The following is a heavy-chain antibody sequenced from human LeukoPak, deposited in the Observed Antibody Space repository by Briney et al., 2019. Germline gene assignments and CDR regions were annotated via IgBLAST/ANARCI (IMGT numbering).Heavy chain of an antibody. CDR2: IYTSGST. D-gene: IGHD3-3*01. V-gene: IGHV4-61*02. CDR1: GGSLSSGSYY. J-gene: IGHJ3*02. Sequence: SQTLSLTCTVSGGSLSSGSYYWSWIRQPAGKGLEWIGRIYTSGSTNYNPSLNSRVTISVDTSKNQFSLKLSSVTTADTAVYYCAREFTIFGAFDIWGQGTMVTVSS. CDR3: AREFTIFGAFDI.